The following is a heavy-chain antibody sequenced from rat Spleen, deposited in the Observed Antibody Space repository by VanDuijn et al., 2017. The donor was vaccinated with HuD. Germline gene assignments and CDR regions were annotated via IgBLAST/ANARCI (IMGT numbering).Heavy chain of an antibody. J-gene: IGHJ2*01. Sequence: EVQLVESGGGLVQPGRSLKLSCAASGFTFSNYYMAWVRQAPTKGLEWVASITNTGANIYYPDSVRGRFTVSRDNAKSTLYLQMNSLRSEDTATYYCARPSSSLDYWGQGVMVTVSS. CDR2: ITNTGANI. V-gene: IGHV5-25*01. CDR1: GFTFSNYY. D-gene: IGHD1-2*01. CDR3: ARPSSSLDY.